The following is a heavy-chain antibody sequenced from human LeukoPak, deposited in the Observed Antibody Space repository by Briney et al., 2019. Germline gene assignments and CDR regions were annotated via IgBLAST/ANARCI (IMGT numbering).Heavy chain of an antibody. D-gene: IGHD3-10*01. CDR2: ISGSGVTT. CDR3: AKDRDYYLVGFFDY. V-gene: IGHV3-23*01. CDR1: GFTFCSYA. Sequence: GGSLRLSCAASGFTFCSYAMSWVRQAPGQGLEWVSAISGSGVTTYYADSVKGRFTISRDNSKNTLYLQMNSLRAEDTALYYCAKDRDYYLVGFFDYWGQGTLVTVSS. J-gene: IGHJ4*02.